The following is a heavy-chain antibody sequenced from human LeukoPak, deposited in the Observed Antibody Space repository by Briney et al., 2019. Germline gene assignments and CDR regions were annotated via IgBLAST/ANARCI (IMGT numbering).Heavy chain of an antibody. CDR2: ISGSGGAT. V-gene: IGHV3-23*01. CDR3: ARAIENSAAGTSSVVFPCDY. J-gene: IGHJ4*02. D-gene: IGHD6-13*01. Sequence: AGSLRLSCAASGFTFNTYGMSWVRQAPGKGLEWVSGISGSGGATYYADSVKGRFTISRDNSKNTLYLQMNSLRAEDTAVYYCARAIENSAAGTSSVVFPCDYWGQGTLVTVSS. CDR1: GFTFNTYG.